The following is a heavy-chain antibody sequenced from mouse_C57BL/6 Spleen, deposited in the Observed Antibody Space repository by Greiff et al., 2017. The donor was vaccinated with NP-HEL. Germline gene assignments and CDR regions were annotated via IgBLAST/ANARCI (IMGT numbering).Heavy chain of an antibody. Sequence: EVQLQQSVAGLVRPGASVRLSCTASGFNVKNTYMPWVKQRPEQGLEWIGRIDPANGNTKYAPKFQGQATGTVDSSTNSTYLRLISLTSEETATYYGASYDRSSDDLDYWGQGTTRTGPS. CDR1: GFNVKNTY. V-gene: IGHV14-3*01. CDR3: ASYDRSSDDLDY. D-gene: IGHD2-12*01. J-gene: IGHJ2*01. CDR2: IDPANGNT.